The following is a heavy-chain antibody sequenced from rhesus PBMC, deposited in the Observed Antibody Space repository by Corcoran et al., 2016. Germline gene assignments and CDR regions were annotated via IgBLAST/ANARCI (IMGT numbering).Heavy chain of an antibody. CDR3: ALTGGSSFDY. D-gene: IGHD4-29*01. J-gene: IGHJ4*01. CDR2: TYGSRGST. V-gene: IGHV4-147*01. CDR1: GYSIRSNY. Sequence: QVQLQESGPGLVKPSETLSPPRAVSGYSIRSNYWIWLRQPPGKGLAWIGYTYGSRGSTYYNPSLKSRVTISTDTSKNQFSLKLSSVTAADTAVYYCALTGGSSFDYWGQGVLVTVSS.